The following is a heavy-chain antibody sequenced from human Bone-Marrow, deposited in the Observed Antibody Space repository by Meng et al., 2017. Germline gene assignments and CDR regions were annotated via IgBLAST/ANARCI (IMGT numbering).Heavy chain of an antibody. CDR3: ASWIYSCGWQ. Sequence: HVLLQESDPGRVRPSGTLSLTCVVAGGAISSIDWWSWVRQPPGKGLEWIGEIYHGGDTNYNPSLKSRVTIAIDKSKNQFSLKLSSVTAADTAVYYCASWIYSCGWQWGQGALVTVSS. CDR1: GGAISSIDW. D-gene: IGHD6-19*01. CDR2: IYHGGDT. V-gene: IGHV4/OR15-8*02. J-gene: IGHJ4*02.